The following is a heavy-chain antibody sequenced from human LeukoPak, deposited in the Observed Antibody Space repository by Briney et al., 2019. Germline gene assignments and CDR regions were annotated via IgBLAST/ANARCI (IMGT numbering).Heavy chain of an antibody. V-gene: IGHV4-39*07. J-gene: IGHJ4*02. CDR3: ARRGRAARTLFDY. CDR1: GDSITSSSYY. Sequence: SETLSLTCSVSGDSITSSSYYWAWIRQPPERGLEWIGSVYYTGGTNYNPSLKSRVTISVDTSKNQFSLKLSSVTAADTAVYYCARRGRAARTLFDYWGQGTLVTVSS. D-gene: IGHD6-6*01. CDR2: VYYTGGT.